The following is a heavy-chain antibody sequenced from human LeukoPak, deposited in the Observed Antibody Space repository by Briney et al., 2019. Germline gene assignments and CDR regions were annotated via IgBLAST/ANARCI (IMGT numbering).Heavy chain of an antibody. J-gene: IGHJ3*02. D-gene: IGHD5-12*01. CDR3: ARPKWLRSSSYAFDI. Sequence: ASVKVSCKASGYTFTDYYMHWVRQAPGQGLEWMGWINPNSGDTNYAQTFQGRVTMTRDTSISTAYMELSRLRSDDTAVYYCARPKWLRSSSYAFDIWGQGTMVTVSS. CDR2: INPNSGDT. CDR1: GYTFTDYY. V-gene: IGHV1-2*02.